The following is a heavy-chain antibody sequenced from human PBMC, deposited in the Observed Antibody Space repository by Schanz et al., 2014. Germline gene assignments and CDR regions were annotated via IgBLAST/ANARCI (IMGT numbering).Heavy chain of an antibody. D-gene: IGHD6-19*01. Sequence: QVQLVESGGGLVKPGGSLRLSCAASGFTFSDYYMTWMRQAPGKGLEWISYISNSGTYTKYADSVKGRFVISRDNARSSLYLQMSSLRDADTAVYYCASVIMVAGNHRDGRDVWGQGTTVIVSS. J-gene: IGHJ6*02. CDR3: ASVIMVAGNHRDGRDV. V-gene: IGHV3-11*05. CDR2: ISNSGTYT. CDR1: GFTFSDYY.